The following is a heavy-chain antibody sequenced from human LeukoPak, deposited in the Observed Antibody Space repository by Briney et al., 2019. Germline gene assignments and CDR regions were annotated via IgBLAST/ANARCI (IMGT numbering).Heavy chain of an antibody. CDR2: IYSGGST. CDR1: GFTVSTNY. CDR3: ARDGTYYYDSSGYYYQY. V-gene: IGHV3-66*01. D-gene: IGHD3-22*01. Sequence: PGGSLRLSCAASGFTVSTNYMSWVRQAPGKGLEWVSVIYSGGSTYYADSVKGRFTISRDNPKNTLYLQMNSLRAEDTAVYYCARDGTYYYDSSGYYYQYWGQGTLVTVSS. J-gene: IGHJ1*01.